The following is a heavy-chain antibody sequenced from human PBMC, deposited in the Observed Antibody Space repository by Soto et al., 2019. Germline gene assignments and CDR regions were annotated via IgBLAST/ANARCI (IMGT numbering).Heavy chain of an antibody. CDR1: GGSVSSGSYY. Sequence: QVQLQESGPGLVKPSETLSLTCTVSGGSVSSGSYYWSWIRQPPGKGLEWIGYIDYSGSTNYNPSLKSRVTISVDTSKNQFSLKLSSVTAADTAVYYCARGGLIAAAGTNAFDIWGQGTMVTVSS. D-gene: IGHD6-13*01. V-gene: IGHV4-61*01. J-gene: IGHJ3*02. CDR3: ARGGLIAAAGTNAFDI. CDR2: IDYSGST.